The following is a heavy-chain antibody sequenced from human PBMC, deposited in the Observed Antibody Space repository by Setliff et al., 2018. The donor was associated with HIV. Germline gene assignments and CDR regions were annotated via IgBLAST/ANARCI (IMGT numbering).Heavy chain of an antibody. D-gene: IGHD5-12*01. V-gene: IGHV3-15*01. J-gene: IGHJ4*02. CDR2: IKSRTDGGTT. CDR3: TKEKRGSGAYNFDL. Sequence: GGSLRLSCDASGFTFNSAWMHWVRQAPGKGPEWVGRIKSRTDGGTTDYAAPVRGRFTISRDDSKNTLSLIMNDLKADDTAMYYCTKEKRGSGAYNFDLWGQGTLVTVSS. CDR1: GFTFNSAW.